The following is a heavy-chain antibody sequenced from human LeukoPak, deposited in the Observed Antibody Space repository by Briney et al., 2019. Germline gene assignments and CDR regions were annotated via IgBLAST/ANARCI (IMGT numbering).Heavy chain of an antibody. CDR1: GYTFTCYY. V-gene: IGHV1-2*02. J-gene: IGHJ5*02. CDR2: INPNSGGT. CDR3: ARVGVGVLWFGELLPYGWFDP. D-gene: IGHD3-10*01. Sequence: ASVKVSCKASGYTFTCYYMHWVRQAPGQGLEWMGWINPNSGGTNYAQKFQGRVTMTRDTSISTAYMELSRLRSDDTAVYYCARVGVGVLWFGELLPYGWFDPWGQGTLVTVSS.